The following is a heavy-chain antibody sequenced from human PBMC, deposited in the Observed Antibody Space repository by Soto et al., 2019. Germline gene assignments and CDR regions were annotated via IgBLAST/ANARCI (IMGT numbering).Heavy chain of an antibody. Sequence: ASVKVSCKASGYSFTDYYIHWVRQAPGQGLDWMGWINTKTAGTDYAETFQGRVTMTRDTSINTAYMILGTLTSDDTGVYYCARVGPTGWFDPWGQGTLVTVSS. CDR1: GYSFTDYY. CDR2: INTKTAGT. V-gene: IGHV1-2*02. CDR3: ARVGPTGWFDP. J-gene: IGHJ5*02.